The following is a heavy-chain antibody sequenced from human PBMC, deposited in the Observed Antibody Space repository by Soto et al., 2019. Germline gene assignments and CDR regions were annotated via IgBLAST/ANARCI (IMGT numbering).Heavy chain of an antibody. CDR1: GFTFSSYE. J-gene: IGHJ4*02. V-gene: IGHV3-48*03. D-gene: IGHD3-10*01. CDR3: ARDRITMVRGVTSFDY. CDR2: ISSSGSTI. Sequence: SLRLSCAASGFTFSSYEMNWVRQAPGQGLEWVSYISSSGSTIYYADSVKGRFTISRDNAKDSLYLQMNSLRAEDTAVYYCARDRITMVRGVTSFDYWCQGTLVTVSS.